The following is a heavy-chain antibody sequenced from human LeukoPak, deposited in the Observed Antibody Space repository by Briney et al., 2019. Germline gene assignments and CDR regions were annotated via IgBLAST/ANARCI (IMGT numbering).Heavy chain of an antibody. CDR1: GGSISSYY. Sequence: SETLSLTCTVSGGSISSYYWSWIRQPPGKGLEWIGYIYHSGSTYYNPSLKSRVTISVDRSKNQFSLKLSSVTAADTAVYYCAREATEMNAFDIWGQGTMVTVSS. V-gene: IGHV4-59*12. CDR3: AREATEMNAFDI. J-gene: IGHJ3*02. CDR2: IYHSGST. D-gene: IGHD1-14*01.